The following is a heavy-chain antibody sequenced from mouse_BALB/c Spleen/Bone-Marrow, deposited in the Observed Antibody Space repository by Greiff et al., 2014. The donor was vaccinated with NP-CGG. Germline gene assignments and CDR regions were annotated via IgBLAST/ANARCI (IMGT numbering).Heavy chain of an antibody. CDR1: GYTFTSYW. CDR3: ARGDRYDGRSWFAY. Sequence: QVHVKQSGAELARPGASVKLSCKASGYTFTSYWMQWVKQRPGQGLEWIGAIYPGDGDTRYTQKFKGKATLTADKSSSTAYMQLSSLASEDSAVYYCARGDRYDGRSWFAYWGQGTLVTVSA. CDR2: IYPGDGDT. D-gene: IGHD2-14*01. J-gene: IGHJ3*01. V-gene: IGHV1-87*01.